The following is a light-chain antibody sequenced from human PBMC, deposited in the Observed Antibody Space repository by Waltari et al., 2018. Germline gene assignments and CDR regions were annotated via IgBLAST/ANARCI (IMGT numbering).Light chain of an antibody. CDR2: DAS. Sequence: EIVLTQSPGTLSLSPGERATLSCGASQSVTSSSLAWYQQKPGQAPRLLMYDASNRAAGIPDRFSGSVSGTDFTLIISRLEPEDFAVYYCHQYGSSPRTFGQGTKVEIK. CDR3: HQYGSSPRT. V-gene: IGKV3-20*01. J-gene: IGKJ1*01. CDR1: QSVTSSS.